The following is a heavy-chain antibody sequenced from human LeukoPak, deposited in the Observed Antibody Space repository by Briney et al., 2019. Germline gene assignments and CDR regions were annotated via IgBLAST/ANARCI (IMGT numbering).Heavy chain of an antibody. D-gene: IGHD3-22*01. CDR2: LSAYNGNT. Sequence: AASVKVSCKASGYTFTSYGISWVRQAPGQGLEWMGWLSAYNGNTNYAQKLQGRVTMTTDTSTSTAYMELRSLRSDDTAVYYCARDWGYYDSSGYNYWGQGTLVTVSS. J-gene: IGHJ4*02. CDR3: ARDWGYYDSSGYNY. V-gene: IGHV1-18*01. CDR1: GYTFTSYG.